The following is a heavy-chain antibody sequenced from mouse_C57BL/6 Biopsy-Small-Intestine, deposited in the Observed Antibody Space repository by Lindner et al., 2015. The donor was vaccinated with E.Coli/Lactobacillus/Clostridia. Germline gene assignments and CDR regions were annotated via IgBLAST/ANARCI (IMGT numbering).Heavy chain of an antibody. Sequence: EVQLQESGPELVKPGASVEMSCKASGYTFTDYNMHWVKQSHGKSLEWIGYINPNNGGTSYNQKFKGKATLTVNKSSSTAYMELRSLTSEDSAVYYCARSYYCNSYYFDYWGQGTTLTVSS. J-gene: IGHJ2*01. CDR1: GYTFTDYN. CDR3: ARSYYCNSYYFDY. V-gene: IGHV1-22*01. CDR2: INPNNGGT. D-gene: IGHD2-10*01.